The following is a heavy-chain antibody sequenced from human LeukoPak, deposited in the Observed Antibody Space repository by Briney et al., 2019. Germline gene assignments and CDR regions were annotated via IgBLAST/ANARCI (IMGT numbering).Heavy chain of an antibody. Sequence: GGSLRLSCAASGFTSSSYWMTWVRQAPGKGLEWVANIKQDGNEKYYVDSVKGRFTISRDNAKNSLYLQMNSLSAEDTAVYYCARDSSDAFDIWGQGTMVTVSS. CDR1: GFTSSSYW. J-gene: IGHJ3*02. CDR3: ARDSSDAFDI. CDR2: IKQDGNEK. V-gene: IGHV3-7*01.